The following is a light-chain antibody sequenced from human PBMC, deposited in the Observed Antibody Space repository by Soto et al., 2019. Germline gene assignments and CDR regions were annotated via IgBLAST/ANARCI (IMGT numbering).Light chain of an antibody. CDR3: QEHGSSPRT. CDR1: QSLSSNY. V-gene: IGKV3-20*01. Sequence: LTQSPVTLSFSPGERATLSCRASQSLSSNYLAWYQQRPGQAPRLLIYGASTRATGIPDRFSGSGSGTDFTLTISRLEPEDFAVYYCQEHGSSPRTFGQGTKVDIK. J-gene: IGKJ1*01. CDR2: GAS.